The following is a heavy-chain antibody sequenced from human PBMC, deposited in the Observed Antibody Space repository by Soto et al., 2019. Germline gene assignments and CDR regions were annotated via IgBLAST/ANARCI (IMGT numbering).Heavy chain of an antibody. CDR3: ARRQRVRGWYRAFDI. J-gene: IGHJ3*02. CDR2: IYYSGST. D-gene: IGHD6-19*01. CDR1: GGSIISSSYY. Sequence: SETLSLTCTVSGGSIISSSYYWGWIRQPPGKGLEWIGSIYYSGSTYYNPSLKSRATISVDTSKNQFSLKLSSVTAADTAVYYCARRQRVRGWYRAFDIWGQGTMVT. V-gene: IGHV4-39*01.